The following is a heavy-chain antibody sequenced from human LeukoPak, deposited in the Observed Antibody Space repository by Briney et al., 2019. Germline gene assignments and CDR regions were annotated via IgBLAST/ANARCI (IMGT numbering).Heavy chain of an antibody. CDR1: GFTFSSYW. V-gene: IGHV3-7*01. D-gene: IGHD6-19*01. J-gene: IGHJ4*02. Sequence: GGSLRLSCAASGFTFSSYWMSWVRQAPGKGLEWVANIKQDGSEKYYVDSVKGRFTISRDNAKNSLCLQMNSLRAEDTAVYYCAREVEQWLVPTCDYWGQGTLVTVSS. CDR3: AREVEQWLVPTCDY. CDR2: IKQDGSEK.